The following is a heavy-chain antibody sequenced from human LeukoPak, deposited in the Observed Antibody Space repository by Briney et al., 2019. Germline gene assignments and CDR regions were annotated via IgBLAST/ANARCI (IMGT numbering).Heavy chain of an antibody. CDR3: ARATNYYYDSSGYAPDFDY. J-gene: IGHJ4*02. CDR2: ISYDGSNK. D-gene: IGHD3-22*01. CDR1: GFTFSSYA. Sequence: SGGSLRLSCAASGFTFSSYAMHWVRQAPGKGLEWVAVISYDGSNKYYADSVKGRFTISRDNSKNTLYLQMNSLRAEDTAVYYCARATNYYYDSSGYAPDFDYWGQGTLVTVSS. V-gene: IGHV3-30*04.